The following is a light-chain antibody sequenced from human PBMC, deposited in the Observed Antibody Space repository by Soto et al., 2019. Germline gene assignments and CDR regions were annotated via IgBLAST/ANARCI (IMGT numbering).Light chain of an antibody. CDR3: QQRSNTPLT. J-gene: IGKJ4*01. CDR1: QSVSSY. CDR2: DAS. V-gene: IGKV3-11*01. Sequence: DIVLTQSPSTLSLSPGERATLSCRASQSVSSYLAWYQQKPGQAPRLLIYDASNRDTGIPARFSGSGSGTDFTLTISSLEPEDFAIYYCQQRSNTPLTFGGGTKVEIK.